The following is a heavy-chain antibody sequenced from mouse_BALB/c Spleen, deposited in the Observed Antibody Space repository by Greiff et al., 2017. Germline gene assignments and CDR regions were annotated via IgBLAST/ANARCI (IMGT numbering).Heavy chain of an antibody. Sequence: EVQLQQSGAELVKPGASVKLSCTASGFNIKDTYMHWVKQRPEQGLEWIGRIDPANGNTKYDPKFQGKATITADTSSNTAYLQLSSLTSEDTAVYYCARGPMIRYFDVWGAGTTVTVSS. CDR2: IDPANGNT. CDR1: GFNIKDTY. J-gene: IGHJ1*01. V-gene: IGHV14-3*02. CDR3: ARGPMIRYFDV. D-gene: IGHD2-4*01.